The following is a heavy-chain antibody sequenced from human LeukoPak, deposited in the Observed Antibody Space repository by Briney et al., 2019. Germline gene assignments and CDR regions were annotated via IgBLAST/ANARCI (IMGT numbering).Heavy chain of an antibody. CDR3: AKVYSGGSFNWFDP. V-gene: IGHV3-23*01. CDR1: GFTFSSYA. CDR2: ISGSGGST. D-gene: IGHD2-15*01. J-gene: IGHJ5*02. Sequence: GGSLRLSCAASGFTFSSYAMSWVRQAPGKGLEWVSAISGSGGSTYYADSVEGRFTISRDNSKNTLYLQMNSLRAEDTAVYYCAKVYSGGSFNWFDPWGQGTLVTVSS.